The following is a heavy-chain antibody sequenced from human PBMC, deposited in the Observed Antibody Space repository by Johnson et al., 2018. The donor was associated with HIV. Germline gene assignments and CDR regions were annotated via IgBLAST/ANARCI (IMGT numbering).Heavy chain of an antibody. CDR3: VRGWVGATLRAFDI. D-gene: IGHD1-26*01. Sequence: MQLVESGGGVVRPGGSLRLSCAASGFTFDDYGMSWVRQAPGKGLEWVSAISGSGGSRDYADSVKGRFTISRDNGKNSLYLQMNSLTTEDTSLYYCVRGWVGATLRAFDIWGQGTMVTVSS. J-gene: IGHJ3*02. CDR1: GFTFDDYG. CDR2: ISGSGGSR. V-gene: IGHV3-20*04.